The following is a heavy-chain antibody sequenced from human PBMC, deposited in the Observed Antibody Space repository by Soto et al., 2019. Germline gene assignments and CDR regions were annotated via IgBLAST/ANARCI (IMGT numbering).Heavy chain of an antibody. D-gene: IGHD1-1*01. J-gene: IGHJ4*02. CDR1: GDRVSSNSGA. V-gene: IGHV6-1*01. CDR3: GRENWNDLSIEY. CDR2: AYYRSKWYI. Sequence: SQTLSLTCAISGDRVSSNSGAWNWIRLSPSRGLEWLGRAYYRSKWYIDYAVSVRSRITINPDTSRNQFSLQVKSVTPEDTAVYYCGRENWNDLSIEYWGQGTPVTXSS.